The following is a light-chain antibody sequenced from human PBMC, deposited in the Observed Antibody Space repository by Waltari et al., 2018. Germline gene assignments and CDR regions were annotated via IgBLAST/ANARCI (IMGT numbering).Light chain of an antibody. CDR3: QQRSIWPQLT. J-gene: IGKJ4*01. V-gene: IGKV3-11*01. Sequence: EIVLTQSPATLSLSPGERATLYCRASQSVSSSLAWYQQKPGQAPRLLIYDASNRATGIPARFSGSGTGTDFNLTINSLEPEDFAVYYCQQRSIWPQLTFGGGTKVEI. CDR2: DAS. CDR1: QSVSSS.